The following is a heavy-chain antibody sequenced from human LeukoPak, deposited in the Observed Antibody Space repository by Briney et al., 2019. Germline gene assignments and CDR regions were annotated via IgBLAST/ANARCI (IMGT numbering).Heavy chain of an antibody. J-gene: IGHJ5*02. CDR1: GGSFSGYY. CDR3: ARGGDYYDSSGYYHWFDP. V-gene: IGHV4-34*01. CDR2: INHSGST. Sequence: PWETLSLTCAVYGGSFSGYYWSWIRQPPGKGLEWIGEINHSGSTNYNPSLKSRVTISVDTSKNQFSLKLSSVTAADTAVYYCARGGDYYDSSGYYHWFDPWGQGTLVTVSS. D-gene: IGHD3-22*01.